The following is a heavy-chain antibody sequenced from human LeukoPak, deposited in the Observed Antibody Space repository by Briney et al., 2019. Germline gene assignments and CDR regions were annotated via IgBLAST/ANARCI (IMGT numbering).Heavy chain of an antibody. CDR1: GGSISSRGYY. Sequence: SETLSLTCTVSGGSISSRGYYWAWMRQPPGKGLEWIGSISHSGSTYYNPSLKSRVNIAADTPKNQFSLKLTSVTAADTAVHYCARQGAGGSDYRGQGTLVTVSS. D-gene: IGHD2-8*02. CDR2: ISHSGST. CDR3: ARQGAGGSDY. V-gene: IGHV4-39*01. J-gene: IGHJ4*02.